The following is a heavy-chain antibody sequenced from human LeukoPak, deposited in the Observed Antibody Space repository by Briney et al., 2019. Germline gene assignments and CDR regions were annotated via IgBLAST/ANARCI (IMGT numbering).Heavy chain of an antibody. CDR3: TRDLGTYKSYGSIFFDY. J-gene: IGHJ4*02. CDR2: ISAYNGDI. CDR1: GYTFTDFG. Sequence: ASVKVSCKASGYTFTDFGISWVRQAPGQGPEWMGWISAYNGDIIYGRKFQGRVTMTTDTSTSTAYMELRSLRSDDTAVYYCTRDLGTYKSYGSIFFDYWGQGALVTVSS. V-gene: IGHV1-18*01. D-gene: IGHD3-10*01.